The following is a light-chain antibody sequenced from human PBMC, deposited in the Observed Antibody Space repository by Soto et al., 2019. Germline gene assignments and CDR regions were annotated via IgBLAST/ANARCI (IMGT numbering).Light chain of an antibody. CDR1: QSISTY. CDR3: QQAYSTPWT. CDR2: ATS. V-gene: IGKV1-39*01. J-gene: IGKJ1*01. Sequence: DIQMTQSPSSLSASVVDRFTITCRASQSISTYLHWYQQKPGTAPKLLIYATSNLQSGVPSRFSGSGSGTDFTLTINSLQPEDFATYYCQQAYSTPWTFGQGTKVDIK.